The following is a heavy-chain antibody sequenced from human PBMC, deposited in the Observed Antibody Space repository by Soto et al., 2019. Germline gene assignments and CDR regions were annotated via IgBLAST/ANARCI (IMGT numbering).Heavy chain of an antibody. V-gene: IGHV3-74*01. CDR3: ARGDRGGFDL. D-gene: IGHD3-10*01. CDR2: VHSDGTTT. Sequence: EVQLVESGGGLVQPGESLRLSCAASGFTFDYYWMHWVRQAPGKGLVWVSRVHSDGTTTTYADSVKGRFTISRDNARNTVSLQMTSLRAEDTAIYYCARGDRGGFDLWGHGTVVTVSS. J-gene: IGHJ3*01. CDR1: GFTFDYYW.